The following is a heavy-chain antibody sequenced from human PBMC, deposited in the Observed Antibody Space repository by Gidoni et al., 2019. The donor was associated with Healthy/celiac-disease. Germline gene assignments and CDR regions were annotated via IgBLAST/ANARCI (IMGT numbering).Heavy chain of an antibody. Sequence: EVQLVESGGGLVKPGGSLRLSCAASGFTFSNAWMSWVRQAPGKGLEWVGRIKSKTDGGTTDYAAPVKGRFTISRDDSKNTLYLQMNSLKTEDTAVYYCTTDLHYGSGGYGMDVWGQGTTVTVSS. CDR2: IKSKTDGGTT. D-gene: IGHD3-10*01. CDR3: TTDLHYGSGGYGMDV. J-gene: IGHJ6*02. V-gene: IGHV3-15*01. CDR1: GFTFSNAW.